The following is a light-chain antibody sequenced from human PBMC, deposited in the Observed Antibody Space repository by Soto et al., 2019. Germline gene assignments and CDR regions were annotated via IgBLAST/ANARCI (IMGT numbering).Light chain of an antibody. V-gene: IGKV3-11*01. J-gene: IGKJ4*01. CDR2: DAS. CDR1: QSVRSY. Sequence: EIVLTQSPATLSLSPGERATLYCRASQSVRSYLAWYQQKPGQAPRLLIYDASNRATGIPARFSGSGSGTDFTLTISSLETEDFAVYYCQQRRNVPPTFGGGTKVEIK. CDR3: QQRRNVPPT.